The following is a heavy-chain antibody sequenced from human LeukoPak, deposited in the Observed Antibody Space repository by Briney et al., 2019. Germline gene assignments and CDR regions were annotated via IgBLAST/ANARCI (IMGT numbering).Heavy chain of an antibody. CDR2: IYHIGST. J-gene: IGHJ4*02. CDR3: ARAGWIITSGIDY. V-gene: IGHV4-38-2*01. D-gene: IGHD1-20*01. Sequence: SETLSLTCGVSGYSISRGYYWAWIRQPPGKGLEWIGTIYHIGSTYYNPSLESRVTISVDKSKNEFSLNLNSVTAADTAVYYCARAGWIITSGIDYRGPGALVTASS. CDR1: GYSISRGYY.